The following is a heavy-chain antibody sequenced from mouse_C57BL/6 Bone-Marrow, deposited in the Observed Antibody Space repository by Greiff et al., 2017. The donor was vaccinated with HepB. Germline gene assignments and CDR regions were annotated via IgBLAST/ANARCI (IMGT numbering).Heavy chain of an antibody. CDR3: ARSGDYDGGYYAMDY. V-gene: IGHV1-69*01. CDR2: IDPSDSYT. D-gene: IGHD2-4*01. J-gene: IGHJ4*01. Sequence: QVQLQQPGAELVMPGASVKLSCKASGYTFTSYWMHWVKQRPGQGLEWIGEIDPSDSYTNYNQKFKGKSTLTVDKSSSTAYMQLSSLTSEDSAVYYCARSGDYDGGYYAMDYWGQGNSVTVSS. CDR1: GYTFTSYW.